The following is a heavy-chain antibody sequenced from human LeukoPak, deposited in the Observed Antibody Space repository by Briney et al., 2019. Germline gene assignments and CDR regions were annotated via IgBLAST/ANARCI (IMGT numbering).Heavy chain of an antibody. D-gene: IGHD2-8*01. CDR1: GFTFSSYA. J-gene: IGHJ4*02. Sequence: PGGSLRLSCAASGFTFSSYAMSWVRQAPGKGLEWVAVISYDGSNKYYADSVKGRFTISRDNSKNTLYLQMNSLRAEDTAVYYCARGPVLMVTHFDYWGQGTLVTVSS. CDR3: ARGPVLMVTHFDY. V-gene: IGHV3-30*04. CDR2: ISYDGSNK.